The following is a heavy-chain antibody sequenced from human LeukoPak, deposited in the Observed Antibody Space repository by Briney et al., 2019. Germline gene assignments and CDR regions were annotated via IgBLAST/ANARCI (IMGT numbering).Heavy chain of an antibody. D-gene: IGHD2-2*02. V-gene: IGHV4-39*01. CDR2: IYYSGST. CDR3: ARRTFHSKNGVVVVPAAIAGDDAFDI. Sequence: SETLSLTCTVSGGSISSSSYYWGWIRQPPGKGLEWIGSIYYSGSTYYNPSLKSRVTISVDTSKNQFSLKLSSVTAADTAVYYCARRTFHSKNGVVVVPAAIAGDDAFDIWGQGTMVTVSS. J-gene: IGHJ3*02. CDR1: GGSISSSSYY.